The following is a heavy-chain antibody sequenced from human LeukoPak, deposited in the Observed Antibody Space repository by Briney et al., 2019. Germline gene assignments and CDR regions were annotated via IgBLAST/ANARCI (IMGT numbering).Heavy chain of an antibody. CDR1: GFTFSSYA. D-gene: IGHD2-21*01. CDR2: IYSGGST. V-gene: IGHV3-66*01. Sequence: PGRSLRLSCAASGFTFSSYAMHWVRQAPGKGLEWVSVIYSGGSTYYADSVKGRFTISRDNSKNTLYLQMNSLRAEDTAVYYCARDSHGGDYYYYGMDVWGQGTTVTVSS. CDR3: ARDSHGGDYYYYGMDV. J-gene: IGHJ6*02.